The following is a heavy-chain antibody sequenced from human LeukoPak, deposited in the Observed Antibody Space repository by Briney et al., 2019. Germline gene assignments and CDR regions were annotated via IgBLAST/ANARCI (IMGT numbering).Heavy chain of an antibody. Sequence: GPSVKVSCKASGGTFSSYAISWVRQAPGQGLEWMGRIIPIFGTANYAQKFQGRVTITTDESTSTAYMELSSLRSEDTAVYYCARDRGTTVTTGKGGWFDPWGQGTLVTVSS. V-gene: IGHV1-69*05. CDR2: IIPIFGTA. CDR3: ARDRGTTVTTGKGGWFDP. J-gene: IGHJ5*02. CDR1: GGTFSSYA. D-gene: IGHD4-17*01.